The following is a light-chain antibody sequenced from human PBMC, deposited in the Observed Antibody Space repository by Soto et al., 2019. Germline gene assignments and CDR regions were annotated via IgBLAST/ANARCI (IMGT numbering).Light chain of an antibody. CDR3: QQYYKWPRA. CDR1: QSVYSN. CDR2: GAS. Sequence: EIVMTQSPATLSVATGERASLSCRASQSVYSNLAWYQQKPGQAPRLLIFGASTRATGIPARFSGSGSGTEFTLTISSLQSEDFAVYYCQQYYKWPRAFGQGTKVEIK. J-gene: IGKJ1*01. V-gene: IGKV3-15*01.